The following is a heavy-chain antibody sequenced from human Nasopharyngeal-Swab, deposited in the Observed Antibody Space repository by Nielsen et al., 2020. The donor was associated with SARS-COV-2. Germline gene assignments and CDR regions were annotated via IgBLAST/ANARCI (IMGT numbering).Heavy chain of an antibody. D-gene: IGHD1-26*01. V-gene: IGHV3-53*04. CDR3: AKGSSGSYYYYYGMDV. CDR1: GFTVSSNY. CDR2: IYSGGST. Sequence: GESLKISCAASGFTVSSNYMSWVRQAPGKGLEWVSVIYSGGSTYYADSVKGRFTISRHNSKNTLYLQMNSLRAEDTAVYYCAKGSSGSYYYYYGMDVWGQGTTVTVSS. J-gene: IGHJ6*02.